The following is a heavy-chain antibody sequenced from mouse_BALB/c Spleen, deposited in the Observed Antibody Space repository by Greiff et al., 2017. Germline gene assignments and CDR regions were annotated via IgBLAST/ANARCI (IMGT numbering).Heavy chain of an antibody. Sequence: VKLMESGAELARPGASVKLSCKASGYTFTSYWMQWVKQRPGQGLEWIGTIYPGDGDTRYTQKFKGKATLTADKSSSTAYMQLSSLASEDSAVYYCARGGNYDCAMDYWGQGTSVTVSS. CDR2: IYPGDGDT. D-gene: IGHD2-1*01. CDR3: ARGGNYDCAMDY. V-gene: IGHV1-87*01. J-gene: IGHJ4*01. CDR1: GYTFTSYW.